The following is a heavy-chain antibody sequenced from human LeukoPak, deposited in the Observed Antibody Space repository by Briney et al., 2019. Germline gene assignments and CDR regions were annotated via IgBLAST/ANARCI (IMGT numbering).Heavy chain of an antibody. CDR2: ISGSGGST. V-gene: IGHV3-23*01. D-gene: IGHD6-6*01. CDR1: GFTFNSYA. Sequence: PGGSLRLSCAASGFTFNSYAMGWVRQAPGKGLEWVSSISGSGGSTYYADSVKGRFTISRDNSKNTLYLQTNSLRVEDTAVYYCAKGYSSSQEFDYWGQGTLVTVSS. J-gene: IGHJ4*02. CDR3: AKGYSSSQEFDY.